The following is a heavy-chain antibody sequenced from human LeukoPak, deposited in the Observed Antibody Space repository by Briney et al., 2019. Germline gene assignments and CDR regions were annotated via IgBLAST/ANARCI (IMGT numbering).Heavy chain of an antibody. D-gene: IGHD3-22*01. CDR1: GYTFTSYY. CDR2: INPSGGRT. Sequence: ASVKVSCKASGYTFTSYYMHWVRQAPGQGLEWMGIINPSGGRTKYAEKVKGRVTMTRDKSTSTVYMEMSRLRSEDTAVYYCALPFRYYASSGYYHDAFDIWGQGTMVTVSS. CDR3: ALPFRYYASSGYYHDAFDI. V-gene: IGHV1-46*03. J-gene: IGHJ3*02.